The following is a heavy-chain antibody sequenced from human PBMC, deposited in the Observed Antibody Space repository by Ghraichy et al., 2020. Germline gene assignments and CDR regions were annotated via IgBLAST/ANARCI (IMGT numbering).Heavy chain of an antibody. D-gene: IGHD3-3*01. Sequence: LSLTCAASGFTFSSYGMHWVRQAPGKGLEWVAVIWYDGSNKYYADSVKGRFTISRDNSKNTLYLQMNSLRAEDTAVYYCARDALRFLEWLLPRPPYYYMDVWGKGTTVTVSS. V-gene: IGHV3-33*01. CDR1: GFTFSSYG. CDR3: ARDALRFLEWLLPRPPYYYMDV. J-gene: IGHJ6*03. CDR2: IWYDGSNK.